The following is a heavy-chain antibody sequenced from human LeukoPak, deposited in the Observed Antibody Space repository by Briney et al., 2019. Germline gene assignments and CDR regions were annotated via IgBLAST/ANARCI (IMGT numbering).Heavy chain of an antibody. CDR3: ARDWGGRNYYYMDV. D-gene: IGHD1-26*01. CDR2: IYYSGST. V-gene: IGHV4-59*01. CDR1: GASISSYY. Sequence: SETLSLTCTVSGASISSYYWSWIRQPPGKGLEWIGYIYYSGSTNYNPSLKSRVTLSVDTSKNQFSLKLSSVTAADTAVYYCARDWGGRNYYYMDVWGKGTTVTVSS. J-gene: IGHJ6*03.